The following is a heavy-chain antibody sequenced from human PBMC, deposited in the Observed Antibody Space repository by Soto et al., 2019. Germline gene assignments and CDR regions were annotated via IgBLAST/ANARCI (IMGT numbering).Heavy chain of an antibody. Sequence: GGFLRLSCAASGFTFSSYAMSWVRQAPGKGLEWVSGISASGVSTYYADSVKGRFTISRDNSENTLYLQMNSLRAEDTALYYCAKDRKTGSGWYWDYWGQGTLVTVSS. CDR1: GFTFSSYA. J-gene: IGHJ4*02. V-gene: IGHV3-23*01. D-gene: IGHD6-19*01. CDR2: ISASGVST. CDR3: AKDRKTGSGWYWDY.